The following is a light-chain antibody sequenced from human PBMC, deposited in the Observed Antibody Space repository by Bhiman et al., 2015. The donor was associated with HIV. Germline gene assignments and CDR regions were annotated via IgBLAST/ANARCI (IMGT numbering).Light chain of an antibody. V-gene: IGLV2-14*02. CDR2: EVN. CDR3: SSYTSSSTLGV. Sequence: QSALTQPASVSGSPGQSITVSCTGTSSDVGSYNLVSWYQQHPGKAPKLILYEVNKRPSGVPERFSGSKSDNTASLTISGLQAEDEADYYCSSYTSSSTLGVFGTGTKVTVL. CDR1: SSDVGSYNL. J-gene: IGLJ1*01.